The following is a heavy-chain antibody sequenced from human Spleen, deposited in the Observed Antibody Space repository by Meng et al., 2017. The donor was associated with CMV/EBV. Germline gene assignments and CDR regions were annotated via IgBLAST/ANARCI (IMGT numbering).Heavy chain of an antibody. Sequence: GESLKISCTASGFTFGDYAMSWVRQAPGKGLEWVGFIRSKAYGGTTEYAASVKGRFTISRDDSKSIAYLQMNSLKTEDTAVYYCTRVSYIVVVPAAIRNWFDPWGQGTLVTVSS. D-gene: IGHD2-2*01. CDR1: GFTFGDYA. V-gene: IGHV3-49*04. CDR3: TRVSYIVVVPAAIRNWFDP. CDR2: IRSKAYGGTT. J-gene: IGHJ5*02.